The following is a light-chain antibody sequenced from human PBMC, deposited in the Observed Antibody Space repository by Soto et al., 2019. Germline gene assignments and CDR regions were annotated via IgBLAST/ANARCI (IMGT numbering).Light chain of an antibody. V-gene: IGKV3-20*01. CDR1: RSLSSDY. CDR3: QQYGDSPRS. CDR2: DAS. Sequence: IVLMQSPAPLSLSPGERTTLSCRASRSLSSDYLAWYQQKPGQAPRLLFYDASRRATSTPDRFSVSGSGTDFTLTISRLEPGDFAVYYCQQYGDSPRSFGQGTKVDIK. J-gene: IGKJ1*01.